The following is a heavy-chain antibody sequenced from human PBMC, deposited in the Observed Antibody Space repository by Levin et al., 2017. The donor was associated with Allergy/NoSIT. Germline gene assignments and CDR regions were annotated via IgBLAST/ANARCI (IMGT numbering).Heavy chain of an antibody. J-gene: IGHJ3*02. CDR1: GGSFGGYY. CDR2: ISHRGST. CDR3: AVFSLRYGTFEM. D-gene: IGHD4-17*01. V-gene: IGHV4-34*01. Sequence: GSLRLSCAVSGGSFGGYYWSWLRQPPGKGPEWIGEISHRGSTTYNPSLKSRVSISVDTSRNQFSVNLNSVTAADTAVYYCAVFSLRYGTFEMWGQGTMVTVSS.